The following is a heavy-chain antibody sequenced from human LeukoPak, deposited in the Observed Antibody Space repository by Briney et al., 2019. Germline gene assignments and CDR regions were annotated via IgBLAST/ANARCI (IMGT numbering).Heavy chain of an antibody. D-gene: IGHD3-10*01. V-gene: IGHV3-15*04. Sequence: GGSLRLSCAASGFSFSTYAMSWVRQVPGKGLEWVGRIESKTDGGTTDYAAPVKGRFTISRDDSTNTLYLQMNSLKSEDTAVYYCTTYGSGRKFDYWGQGILVTVSS. CDR3: TTYGSGRKFDY. J-gene: IGHJ4*02. CDR1: GFSFSTYA. CDR2: IESKTDGGTT.